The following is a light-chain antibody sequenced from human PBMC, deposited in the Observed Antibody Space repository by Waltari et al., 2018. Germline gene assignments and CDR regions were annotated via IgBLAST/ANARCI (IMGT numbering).Light chain of an antibody. V-gene: IGLV4-69*01. Sequence: QLVLTQSPSASASLGASVKLTCTLSSGHSSYAIAWHPQQPEKGPRYLMKVTSDGSHRRGDGIPDRFSGSSSGAERYLTISSLQSEDEGVYYCQTWATGIRWVFGGGTKLTAL. CDR3: QTWATGIRWV. CDR1: SGHSSYA. CDR2: VTSDGSH. J-gene: IGLJ3*02.